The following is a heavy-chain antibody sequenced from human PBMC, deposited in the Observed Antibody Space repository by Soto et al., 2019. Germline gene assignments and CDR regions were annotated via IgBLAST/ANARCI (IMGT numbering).Heavy chain of an antibody. V-gene: IGHV3-48*02. CDR3: ARPEYSSSSYGMDV. CDR1: GFTFSSYS. CDR2: ISSSSSTI. D-gene: IGHD6-6*01. J-gene: IGHJ6*02. Sequence: GSLRLSCASSGFTFSSYSMNWVRQSPGKGLEWVSYISSSSSTIYYADSVKGRFTISRDNAKNSLYLQMNSLRDEDTAVYYCARPEYSSSSYGMDVWGQGTTVTVSS.